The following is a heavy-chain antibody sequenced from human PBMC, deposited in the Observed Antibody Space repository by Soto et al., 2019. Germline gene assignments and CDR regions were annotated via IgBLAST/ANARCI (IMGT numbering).Heavy chain of an antibody. V-gene: IGHV4-59*01. CDR3: GGGPSTGDLFEVDV. CDR1: GGSSSFYY. J-gene: IGHJ6*02. CDR2: ISYSGRT. Sequence: PSETLSLTCTVSGGSSSFYYWNWIRQPPEKGLEWIGYISYSGRTNYNPSLKSRVTISVDTSKNQVSLKLRSVAAADTAVYYCGGGPSTGDLFEVDVWGQGTTVTVSS. D-gene: IGHD2-8*02.